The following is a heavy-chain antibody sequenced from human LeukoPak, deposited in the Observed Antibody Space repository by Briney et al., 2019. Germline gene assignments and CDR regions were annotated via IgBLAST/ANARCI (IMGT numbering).Heavy chain of an antibody. CDR2: INSDGSTT. D-gene: IGHD3-22*01. J-gene: IGHJ3*02. CDR3: ARYYYDSSGSQGAFDM. Sequence: AGGSLRLSCAASGFTFSSYWMNWVRQAPGKGLMWVSRINSDGSTTTYADSVKGRFTISRDNAGNTLYLQMNSLRAEDTAVYYCARYYYDSSGSQGAFDMWGQGTMVTVSS. CDR1: GFTFSSYW. V-gene: IGHV3-74*01.